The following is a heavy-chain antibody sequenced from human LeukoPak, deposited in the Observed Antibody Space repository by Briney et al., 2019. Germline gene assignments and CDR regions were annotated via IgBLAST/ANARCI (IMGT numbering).Heavy chain of an antibody. CDR2: ISAYNGNT. CDR3: ASKAVDGSGSPEDY. V-gene: IGHV1-18*04. J-gene: IGHJ4*02. Sequence: AASVKVSCKASGYTFTRYYIHWVRQAPGQGLEWMGWISAYNGNTNYAQKLQGRVTMTTDTSTSTAYMELRSLRSDDTAVYYCASKAVDGSGSPEDYWGQGTLVTVSS. CDR1: GYTFTRYY. D-gene: IGHD3-10*01.